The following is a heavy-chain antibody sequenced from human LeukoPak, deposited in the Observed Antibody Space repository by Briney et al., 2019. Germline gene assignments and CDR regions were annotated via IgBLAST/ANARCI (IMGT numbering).Heavy chain of an antibody. D-gene: IGHD3-22*01. V-gene: IGHV5-51*01. CDR2: IYPGDSDT. CDR1: GYSFTSYW. J-gene: IGHJ3*02. Sequence: GESLKISCKGSGYSFTSYWIGWVRQMPGKGLEWMGIIYPGDSDTRYSPSFQGQVTISVDKSISTAYLQWSSLKASDTAMYYCARYTYYYDSSGWDAFDIWGQGTMVTVSS. CDR3: ARYTYYYDSSGWDAFDI.